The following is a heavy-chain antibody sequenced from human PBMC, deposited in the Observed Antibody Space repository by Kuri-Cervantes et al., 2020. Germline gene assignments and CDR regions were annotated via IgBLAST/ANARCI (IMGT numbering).Heavy chain of an antibody. J-gene: IGHJ4*02. D-gene: IGHD6-6*01. CDR1: GFTFSTYA. V-gene: IGHV3-48*04. CDR2: ISSGTNNI. CDR3: AREYTNSFDY. Sequence: GGSLRLSCAASGFTFSTYAIHWVRQAPGKGLEWVSYISSGTNNIYYADSVKGRFTISRDNAMNSLYLQMNSLRAEDTAVYYCAREYTNSFDYWGQGTLVTVSS.